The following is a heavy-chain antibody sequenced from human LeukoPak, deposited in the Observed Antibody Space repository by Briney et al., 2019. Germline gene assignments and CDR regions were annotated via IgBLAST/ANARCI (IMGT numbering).Heavy chain of an antibody. CDR2: INGRGTYI. CDR1: GFTFSDYF. CDR3: ARSGREATEIDY. D-gene: IGHD1-1*01. V-gene: IGHV3-11*06. J-gene: IGHJ4*02. Sequence: GGSLRLSCAASGFTFSDYFMSWVRQAPGKGLEWLSYINGRGTYIDYAESLKGRITISRDNAQNSLYLQMNSLRLEDTAVHYWARSGREATEIDYWGQGTLVTVSS.